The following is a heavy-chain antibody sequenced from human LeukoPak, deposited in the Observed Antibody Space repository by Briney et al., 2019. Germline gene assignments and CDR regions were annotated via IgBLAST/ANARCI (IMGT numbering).Heavy chain of an antibody. CDR3: AKASRQAAVASPLDY. CDR1: GFTFTPYA. D-gene: IGHD6-19*01. Sequence: GGSLRLSCAASGFTFTPYAMSWVRQAPGKGLEWVAGIGGVGDRAYYADSVKGRFTISRDNSKDTLFLQMNSLKAEDTAVYYCAKASRQAAVASPLDYWGQGTLVTVSS. V-gene: IGHV3-23*01. J-gene: IGHJ4*02. CDR2: IGGVGDRA.